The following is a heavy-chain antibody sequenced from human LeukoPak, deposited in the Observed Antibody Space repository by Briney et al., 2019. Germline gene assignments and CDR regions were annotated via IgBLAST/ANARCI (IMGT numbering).Heavy chain of an antibody. D-gene: IGHD3-16*01. CDR1: GGSISSYY. CDR3: ARQGAGALGWSDP. Sequence: SETLSLTCTVSGGSISSYYWSWIRQPPGKGLEWIGYIYCSGSTNYNPSLKSRVTISVDTSKNQCSLKLSSVTAADTAVYYCARQGAGALGWSDPWGQGTLVTVSS. J-gene: IGHJ5*02. CDR2: IYCSGST. V-gene: IGHV4-59*01.